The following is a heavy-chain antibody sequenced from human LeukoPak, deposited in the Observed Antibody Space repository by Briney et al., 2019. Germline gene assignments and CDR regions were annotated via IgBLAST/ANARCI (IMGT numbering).Heavy chain of an antibody. J-gene: IGHJ5*02. D-gene: IGHD3-22*01. CDR1: GGTFSSYA. V-gene: IGHV1-69*04. Sequence: SVKVSCKASGGTFSSYAISWVRQAPGQGLEWMGRIIPILGTANYAQKFQGRVTITADKSTSTAYMELSSLRSEDTAVYYCARAYDSSGDWFDPWGQGTLVTVSS. CDR3: ARAYDSSGDWFDP. CDR2: IIPILGTA.